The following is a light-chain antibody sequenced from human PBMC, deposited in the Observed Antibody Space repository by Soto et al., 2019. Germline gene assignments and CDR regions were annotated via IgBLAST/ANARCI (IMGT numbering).Light chain of an antibody. J-gene: IGLJ2*01. CDR2: DVT. CDR3: SSCTSSSPLV. Sequence: QSALTQPASVSGSPGQSITISCTGTSSDVGGYNFVSWYQQHPGKAPKLMIYDVTNRPSGVSNRFSGSKSGNTASLTISGLQAEDEADYYCSSCTSSSPLVFGGGTTLTVL. CDR1: SSDVGGYNF. V-gene: IGLV2-14*01.